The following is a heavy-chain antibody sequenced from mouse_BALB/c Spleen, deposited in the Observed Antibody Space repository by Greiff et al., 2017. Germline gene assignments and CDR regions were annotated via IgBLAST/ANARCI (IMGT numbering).Heavy chain of an antibody. CDR3: ARISLYAMDY. V-gene: IGHV7-3*02. CDR2: IRNKANGYTT. Sequence: EVKLVESGGGLVQPGGSLRLSCATSGFTFTDYYMSWVRQPPGKALEWLGFIRNKANGYTTEYSASVKGRFTISRDNSQSILYLQMNTLRAEDSATYYCARISLYAMDYWGQGTSVTVSS. CDR1: GFTFTDYY. D-gene: IGHD6-2*01. J-gene: IGHJ4*01.